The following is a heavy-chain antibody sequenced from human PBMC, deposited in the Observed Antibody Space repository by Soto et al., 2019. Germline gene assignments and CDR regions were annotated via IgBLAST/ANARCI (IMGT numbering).Heavy chain of an antibody. Sequence: PSETLSLTFAVYGGSFSRYYWSWIRQPPGKGLEWIGEINHSGSTNYNPSLKRRITISVDTSKNQFSRKLSSVTAADTVVYYCARVYGKYHFDYWGQGTLVTVSS. CDR2: INHSGST. J-gene: IGHJ4*02. V-gene: IGHV4-34*01. CDR1: GGSFSRYY. CDR3: ARVYGKYHFDY. D-gene: IGHD2-2*02.